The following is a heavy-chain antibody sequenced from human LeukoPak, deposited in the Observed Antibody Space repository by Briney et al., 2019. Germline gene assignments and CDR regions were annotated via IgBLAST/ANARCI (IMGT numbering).Heavy chain of an antibody. D-gene: IGHD3-10*01. CDR3: ARDLMVRGVIRLGY. CDR2: ISAYNGNT. Sequence: ASVKVSCKAPGYTFTSYGISWVRQAPGQGLEWMGWISAYNGNTNYAQKLQGRVTMTTDTSTSTAYMELRSLRSDDTAVYYCARDLMVRGVIRLGYWGQGTLVTVSS. J-gene: IGHJ4*02. CDR1: GYTFTSYG. V-gene: IGHV1-18*01.